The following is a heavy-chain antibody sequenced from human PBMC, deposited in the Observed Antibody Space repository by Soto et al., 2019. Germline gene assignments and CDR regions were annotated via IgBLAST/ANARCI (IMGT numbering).Heavy chain of an antibody. Sequence: SETLSLTCAVSGCSISSGGYSWSWIRQPPGKGLEWIGYIYHSGSTYYNPSLKSRVTISVDRSKNQFSLKLSSVTAADTAVYYCARVPDRRGQGTLVTVS. D-gene: IGHD2-2*01. CDR3: ARVPDR. CDR2: IYHSGST. J-gene: IGHJ5*02. CDR1: GCSISSGGYS. V-gene: IGHV4-30-2*01.